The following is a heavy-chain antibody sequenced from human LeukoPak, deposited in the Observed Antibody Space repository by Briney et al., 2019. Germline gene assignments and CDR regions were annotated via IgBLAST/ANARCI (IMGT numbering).Heavy chain of an antibody. CDR3: ARHGHYYDSSGYDFDY. Sequence: PGTLSLTCTVSSGSISSSSYYWGWIRQPPGKGLEWIGSIYYSGSTYYNPSLKSRITISVDTSENQFSLKLSSVTAADTAVYYCARHGHYYDSSGYDFDYWGQGTLVTVSS. CDR2: IYYSGST. D-gene: IGHD3-22*01. J-gene: IGHJ4*02. V-gene: IGHV4-39*01. CDR1: SGSISSSSYY.